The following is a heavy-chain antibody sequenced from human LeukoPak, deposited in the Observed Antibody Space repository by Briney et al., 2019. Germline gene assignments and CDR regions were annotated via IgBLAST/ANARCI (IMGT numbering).Heavy chain of an antibody. J-gene: IGHJ4*02. CDR3: ARVTEVLTMVRGGIDFDY. CDR1: GFTFDDYA. Sequence: PGRSLRLSCAASGFTFDDYAMHWVRQAPGKGLEWVSGISWNSDSIGYADSVKGRFTISRDNAKNSLYLQMNSLRAEDTAVYYCARVTEVLTMVRGGIDFDYWGQGTLVTVSS. CDR2: ISWNSDSI. V-gene: IGHV3-9*01. D-gene: IGHD3-10*01.